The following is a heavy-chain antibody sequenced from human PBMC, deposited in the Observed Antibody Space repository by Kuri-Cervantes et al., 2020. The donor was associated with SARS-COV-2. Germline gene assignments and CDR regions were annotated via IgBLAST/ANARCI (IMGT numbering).Heavy chain of an antibody. CDR1: GFTFDDYA. CDR3: AKDQGDSYGISYFDY. D-gene: IGHD5-18*01. V-gene: IGHV3-43D*03. J-gene: IGHJ4*02. Sequence: ETLSLTCAASGFTFDDYAMHWVRQAPGKGLEWVSLISWDGGSTYYADSVKGRFTISRDNSKNTLYLQMNSLRAEDTAVYYCAKDQGDSYGISYFDYWGQGTLVTVSS. CDR2: ISWDGGST.